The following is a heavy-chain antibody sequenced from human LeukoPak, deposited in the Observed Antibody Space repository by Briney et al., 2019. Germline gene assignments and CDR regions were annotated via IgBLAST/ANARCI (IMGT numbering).Heavy chain of an antibody. CDR2: MSYSGGA. V-gene: IGHV4-59*08. J-gene: IGHJ4*02. CDR3: APQDRGRGIPPGLAY. D-gene: IGHD3-16*01. CDR1: CALMSSCY. Sequence: AETLSLTCNVSCALMSSCYWRGLRPPPGRGLEGLGWMSYSGGANYKPSLKSCDTTSADMCQNHFSPRLSSLTPAHTPVYYSAPQDRGRGIPPGLAYWGKGPLAPVS.